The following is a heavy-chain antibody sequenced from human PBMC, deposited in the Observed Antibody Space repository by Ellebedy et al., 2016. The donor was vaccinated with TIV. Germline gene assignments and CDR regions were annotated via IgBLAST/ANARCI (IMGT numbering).Heavy chain of an antibody. CDR3: AREDAYNLYGLDV. J-gene: IGHJ6*02. CDR1: GFTFSSYW. CDR2: IQHDGSEK. D-gene: IGHD5-24*01. V-gene: IGHV3-7*01. Sequence: PGGSLRLSCAASGFTFSSYWMTWVRQAPGRGLEWVANIQHDGSEKYYVDSVKGRFTISRDNAKNSLCLQMNSLRAEDTAVYYCAREDAYNLYGLDVWGQGTTVTVSS.